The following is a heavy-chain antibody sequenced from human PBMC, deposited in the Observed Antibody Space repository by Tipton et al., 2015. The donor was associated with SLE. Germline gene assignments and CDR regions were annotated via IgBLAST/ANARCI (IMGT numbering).Heavy chain of an antibody. CDR1: GGSFSGYY. D-gene: IGHD5-18*01. Sequence: TLSLTCAVYGGSFSGYYWSWIRQPPGKGLEWIGEINHSGSTNYNPSLKSRVTISVDTSKNQFSLKLSSVTAADTAVYYCARDLGTAAWGQGTLGTVSS. V-gene: IGHV4-34*01. CDR2: INHSGST. J-gene: IGHJ5*02. CDR3: ARDLGTAA.